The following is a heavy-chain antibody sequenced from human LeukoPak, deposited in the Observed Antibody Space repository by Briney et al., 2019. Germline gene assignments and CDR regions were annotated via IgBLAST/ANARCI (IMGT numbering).Heavy chain of an antibody. CDR3: ARALYNRGWYPDYFDS. J-gene: IGHJ4*02. CDR2: ISGSGGST. CDR1: GFTFSSYA. Sequence: GGSLRLSCAASGFTFSSYAMSWVRQAPGKGLEWVSAISGSGGSTYYADSVKGRFTISRDNSENSLYLQMSSLRAEDTAIYYCARALYNRGWYPDYFDSWGQGALVTVSS. V-gene: IGHV3-23*01. D-gene: IGHD6-19*01.